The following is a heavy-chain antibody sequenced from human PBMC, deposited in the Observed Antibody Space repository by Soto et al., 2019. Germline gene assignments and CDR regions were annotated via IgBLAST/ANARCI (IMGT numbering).Heavy chain of an antibody. CDR1: GFTFSSYA. J-gene: IGHJ6*02. CDR3: ARAGCSGGSCYYYYGMDV. D-gene: IGHD2-15*01. V-gene: IGHV3-30-3*01. Sequence: ESVGGVVQPGRSLRLSCAASGFTFSSYAMHWVRQAPGKGLEWVAVISYDGSNKYYADSVKGRFTISRDNSKNTLYLQMNSLRAEDTAVYYCARAGCSGGSCYYYYGMDVWGQGTTVTVSS. CDR2: ISYDGSNK.